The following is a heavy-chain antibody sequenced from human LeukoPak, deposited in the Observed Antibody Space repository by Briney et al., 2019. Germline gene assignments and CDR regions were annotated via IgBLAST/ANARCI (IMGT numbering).Heavy chain of an antibody. D-gene: IGHD6-13*01. J-gene: IGHJ4*01. CDR1: GFTFSDYY. Sequence: GGSLRLSCAASGFTFSDYYMSWIRQAPGKGLEWVSSVKGRFTISRDNAKNSLYLQMNSLRVEDTAIYYCARDHGTCWSPDYWGPGTLVTVSS. V-gene: IGHV3-11*01. CDR3: ARDHGTCWSPDY.